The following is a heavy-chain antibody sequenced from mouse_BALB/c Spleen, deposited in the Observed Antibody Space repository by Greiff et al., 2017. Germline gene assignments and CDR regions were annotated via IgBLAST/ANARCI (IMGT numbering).Heavy chain of an antibody. D-gene: IGHD1-1*01. J-gene: IGHJ4*01. CDR2: IDPSDSYT. CDR1: GYTFTSYW. CDR3: TRFITTVDYAMDY. V-gene: IGHV1S127*01. Sequence: QVHVKQPGAELVKPGASVKMSCKASGYTFTSYWMHWVKQRPGQGLEWIGVIDPSDSYTSYNQKFKGKATLTVDTSSSTAYMQLSSLTSEDSAVYYWTRFITTVDYAMDYWGQGTSVTVSS.